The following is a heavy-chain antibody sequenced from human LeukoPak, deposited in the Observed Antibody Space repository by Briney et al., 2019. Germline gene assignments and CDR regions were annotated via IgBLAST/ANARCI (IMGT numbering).Heavy chain of an antibody. D-gene: IGHD3-10*01. V-gene: IGHV4-38-2*01. Sequence: SETLSLRCDVSGYSISSGWHWGWIRQPPGQGLEWIAGIYHTGTTFYNPSLKSRVTISVDTSKNQFSLKLSSVTAADTAVYFCARGQAGLRTIDYWGQGTLVTVSS. CDR2: IYHTGTT. J-gene: IGHJ4*02. CDR1: GYSISSGWH. CDR3: ARGQAGLRTIDY.